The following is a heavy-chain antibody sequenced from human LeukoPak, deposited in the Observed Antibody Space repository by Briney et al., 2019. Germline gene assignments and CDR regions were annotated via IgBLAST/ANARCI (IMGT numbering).Heavy chain of an antibody. J-gene: IGHJ4*02. V-gene: IGHV1-69*06. CDR2: IIPIFGTA. Sequence: ASVKVSCKASGGTFSSYAISWVRQAPGQRLEWIGRIIPIFGTANYAQKFQGRVTITADKSTSTAYMELSSLRSEDTAVYYCARAAGYCSGGSCYHFDYWGQGTLVTVSS. CDR1: GGTFSSYA. CDR3: ARAAGYCSGGSCYHFDY. D-gene: IGHD2-15*01.